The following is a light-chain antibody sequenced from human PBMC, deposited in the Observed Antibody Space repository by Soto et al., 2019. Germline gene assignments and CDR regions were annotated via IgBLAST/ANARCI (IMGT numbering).Light chain of an antibody. Sequence: EIAMTQSPATLSVSPGERATLSCRASQSVSSKLAWYQQKPGQAPRLLIYDASTRATGIPARFSGSGSRTDFTLTISRLEPEDFAVYYCQQYGRSVTFGGGTKVDIK. CDR2: DAS. CDR3: QQYGRSVT. CDR1: QSVSSK. V-gene: IGKV3-15*01. J-gene: IGKJ4*01.